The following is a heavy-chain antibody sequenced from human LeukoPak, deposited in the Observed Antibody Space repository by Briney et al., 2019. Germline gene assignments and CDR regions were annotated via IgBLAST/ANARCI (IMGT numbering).Heavy chain of an antibody. CDR2: IYPFDSES. J-gene: IGHJ4*02. V-gene: IGHV5-51*01. Sequence: GESLKISCKVSGYSFTNYGIGWVRQIPGKGLEWRGVIYPFDSESRYSPSFQVQVTISADKSITTAYLQWSSLKASDTAMYYCARPNWARRYFDYWGQGTLVTVSS. D-gene: IGHD7-27*01. CDR3: ARPNWARRYFDY. CDR1: GYSFTNYG.